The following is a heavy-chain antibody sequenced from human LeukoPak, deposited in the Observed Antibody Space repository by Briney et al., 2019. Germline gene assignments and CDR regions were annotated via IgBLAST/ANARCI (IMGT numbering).Heavy chain of an antibody. CDR1: GDSVSSNSAV. V-gene: IGHV6-1*01. CDR2: TYYRSEWFI. CDR3: ARSSAGFDS. J-gene: IGHJ5*01. D-gene: IGHD3-16*01. Sequence: SQTLSLTCAISGDSVSSNSAVWNWIRQSPSRGLEWLGRTYYRSEWFIDYAPSVKSRISINPDTSKNQFSLQLDSVAPEDTAVYYCARSSAGFDSWGQGTLVTVSS.